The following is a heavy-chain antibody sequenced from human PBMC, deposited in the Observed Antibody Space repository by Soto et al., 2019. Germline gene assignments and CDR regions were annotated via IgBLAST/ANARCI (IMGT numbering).Heavy chain of an antibody. CDR3: GRLYGRDAFDI. D-gene: IGHD4-17*01. CDR2: IYYSGST. J-gene: IGHJ3*02. CDR1: GGSISSYY. V-gene: IGHV4-59*08. Sequence: SETLSLTCTVSGGSISSYYWSWIRQPPGKGLEWIGYIYYSGSTNYNPSLKSRVTISVDTSKNQFSLKLSSVTAADTAVYYCGRLYGRDAFDIWGQGTMVTVSS.